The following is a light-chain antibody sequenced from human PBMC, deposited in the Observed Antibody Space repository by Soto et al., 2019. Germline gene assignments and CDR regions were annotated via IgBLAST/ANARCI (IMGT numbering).Light chain of an antibody. CDR1: QDIGNY. CDR2: DAS. CDR3: QQYETLPIT. J-gene: IGKJ5*01. Sequence: IQMTQSPSFLYAYVGARVSIHXXASQDIGNYLNWYQQIPGKAPKLLIFDASNLESGVPSRFSGSGSGTDFTFTISSLQPEDIATYYCQQYETLPITFGQGTRLEIK. V-gene: IGKV1-33*01.